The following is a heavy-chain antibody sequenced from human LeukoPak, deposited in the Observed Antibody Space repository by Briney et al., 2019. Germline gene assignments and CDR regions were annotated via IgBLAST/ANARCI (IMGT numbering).Heavy chain of an antibody. Sequence: TGGSLRLSCAASGFTFSNYAMTWVRQVPGKGLEWVSSISGSGGSTYYADSVKGRFTISRDKSKNTLYLQMNSLTAEDTAVYYCATTLNWYFDYWGQGTLVTVSS. CDR3: ATTLNWYFDY. CDR2: ISGSGGST. J-gene: IGHJ4*02. V-gene: IGHV3-23*01. CDR1: GFTFSNYA.